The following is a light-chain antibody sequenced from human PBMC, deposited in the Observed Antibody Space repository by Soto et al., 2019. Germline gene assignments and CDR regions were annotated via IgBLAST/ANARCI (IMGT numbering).Light chain of an antibody. Sequence: QSVLTQPPSASGTPGQRVTISCSGSRSNIGSNPVNWYQQFPGAAPKLLVYSNNQRPSGVTDRFSGSKSGTSASLAISGLQSEDEADYYCAAWDDSLNGPVFGGGTKLTVL. CDR3: AAWDDSLNGPV. J-gene: IGLJ2*01. CDR2: SNN. V-gene: IGLV1-44*01. CDR1: RSNIGSNP.